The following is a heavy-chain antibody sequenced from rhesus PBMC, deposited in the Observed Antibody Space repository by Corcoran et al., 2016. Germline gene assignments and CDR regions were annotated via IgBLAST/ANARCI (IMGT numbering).Heavy chain of an antibody. CDR1: GFTFSSYG. J-gene: IGHJ6*01. CDR2: ISNGGGST. Sequence: EVQLVESGGGLVQPGGSLRLSCAASGFTFSSYGVSWVRQAPGKGLEWVSYISNGGGSTYYADSVKGRFTISRDNSKNTLSLQMNSLRAEDTAVYYCAKPYGLDSWGQGVVVTVSS. CDR3: AKPYGLDS. V-gene: IGHV3S5*01.